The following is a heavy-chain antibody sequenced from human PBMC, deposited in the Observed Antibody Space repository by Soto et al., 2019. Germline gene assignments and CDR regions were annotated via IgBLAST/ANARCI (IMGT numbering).Heavy chain of an antibody. D-gene: IGHD1-26*01. Sequence: GRSLRLSCAASGFIFDDFGMRWARQAPGKGLEWVSGVNWNGGSTGYADSVKGRFTISRDNAKNFLFLQMNSLRVEDTAFYYCVRGASLNFDYWGQGTLVTVSS. CDR3: VRGASLNFDY. V-gene: IGHV3-20*04. CDR2: VNWNGGST. J-gene: IGHJ4*02. CDR1: GFIFDDFG.